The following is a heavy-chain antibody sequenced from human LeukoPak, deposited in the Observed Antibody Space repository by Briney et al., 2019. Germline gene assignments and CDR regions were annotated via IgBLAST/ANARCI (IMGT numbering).Heavy chain of an antibody. CDR2: ISSSGSTI. V-gene: IGHV3-11*01. CDR3: AKAIDYGDGNYFDY. D-gene: IGHD4-17*01. CDR1: GFTFSDYH. Sequence: GGSLRLSCAASGFTFSDYHMNWIRQAPWKGLEWVSYISSSGSTIYYADSVKGRFTISRDNSKNTLYLQMNSLRAEDTAVYYCAKAIDYGDGNYFDYWGQGTLVTVSS. J-gene: IGHJ4*02.